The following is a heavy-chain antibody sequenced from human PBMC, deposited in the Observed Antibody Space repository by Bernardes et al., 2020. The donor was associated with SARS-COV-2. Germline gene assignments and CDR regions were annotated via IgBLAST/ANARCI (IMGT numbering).Heavy chain of an antibody. V-gene: IGHV3-72*01. D-gene: IGHD3-10*01. CDR3: ARDWYGSYDY. CDR1: GFSLSDYY. CDR2: SRNKRESYST. Sequence: GGSLRLSCAASGFSLSDYYMDWVRQTPGKGLEWVGRSRNKRESYSTEYGAAVKGRFTISRDVSKNSLYLEMNSLKTEDTAVYYCARDWYGSYDYWGQGTLVTVSS. J-gene: IGHJ4*02.